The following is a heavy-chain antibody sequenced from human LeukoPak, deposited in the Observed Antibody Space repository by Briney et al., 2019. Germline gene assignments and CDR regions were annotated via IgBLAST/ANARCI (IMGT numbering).Heavy chain of an antibody. Sequence: NTSETLSLTCTVSGGSISSGGYYWSWIRQPPGKGLEWIGYIYHSGSTYYNPSLKSRVTISVDRSKNQFSLKLNSVTAADTAVYYCARDSLGRIDFWGQGTLVTVSS. CDR2: IYHSGST. D-gene: IGHD1-26*01. CDR1: GGSISSGGYY. J-gene: IGHJ4*02. CDR3: ARDSLGRIDF. V-gene: IGHV4-30-2*01.